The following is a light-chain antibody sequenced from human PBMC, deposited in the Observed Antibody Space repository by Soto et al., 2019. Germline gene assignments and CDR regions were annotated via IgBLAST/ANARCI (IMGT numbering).Light chain of an antibody. J-gene: IGKJ2*01. V-gene: IGKV3-15*01. CDR3: QQYNNWPPRNT. Sequence: EIVMTQSPATLSVSPGERATLSCRASQSVSSNLAWYQQKPGQPPRLLIYGASTRATGIPARFSGSGSGTEFTLTISSQQSEDFAVYYCQQYNNWPPRNTFGQGTKLEIK. CDR2: GAS. CDR1: QSVSSN.